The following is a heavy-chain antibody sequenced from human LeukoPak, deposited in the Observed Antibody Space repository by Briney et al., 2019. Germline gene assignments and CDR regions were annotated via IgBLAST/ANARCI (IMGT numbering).Heavy chain of an antibody. J-gene: IGHJ4*02. D-gene: IGHD3-9*01. CDR2: ISGSGGAT. V-gene: IGHV3-23*01. CDR1: GFTFNTYG. Sequence: GGSLRLSCAASGFTFNTYGMSWVRQAPGKGLEWVSGISGSGGATYYADSVKGRFTISRDTSKNALYLQMNSLRVEDTAVYYCAKVGQNYDILTYYFDYWGQGTLVTVSS. CDR3: AKVGQNYDILTYYFDY.